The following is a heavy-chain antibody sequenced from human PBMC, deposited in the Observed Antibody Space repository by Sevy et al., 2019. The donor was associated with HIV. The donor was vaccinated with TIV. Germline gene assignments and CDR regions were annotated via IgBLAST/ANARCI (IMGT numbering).Heavy chain of an antibody. CDR3: AGGRYDSSGSFDALDI. D-gene: IGHD3-22*01. CDR1: GFTFTSYA. J-gene: IGHJ3*02. V-gene: IGHV3-23*01. Sequence: GGSLRLSCKPSGFTFTSYAMNWVRQAPGKGLEWISTIYGSGGVTYYADSVKGRFTISRDKSKNTLYLQMNSLRTEDMALYYCAGGRYDSSGSFDALDIWGQGTMVTVSS. CDR2: IYGSGGVT.